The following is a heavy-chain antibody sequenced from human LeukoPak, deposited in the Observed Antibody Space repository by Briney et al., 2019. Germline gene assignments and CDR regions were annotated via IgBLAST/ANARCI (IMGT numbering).Heavy chain of an antibody. V-gene: IGHV3-48*03. D-gene: IGHD6-6*01. CDR3: ARSSSSMGDAFDI. Sequence: GGSLRLSCAASGFTFSSYEMNWVRQAPGKGLDWVSYISSSGSTIYYADSVKGRFTISRDNAKNSLYLQMNSLRAEDTAVYYCARSSSSMGDAFDIWGQGTMVTVSS. CDR1: GFTFSSYE. J-gene: IGHJ3*02. CDR2: ISSSGSTI.